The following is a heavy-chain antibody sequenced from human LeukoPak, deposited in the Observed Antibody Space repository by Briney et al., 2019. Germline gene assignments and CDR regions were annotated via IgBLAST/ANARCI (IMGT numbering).Heavy chain of an antibody. V-gene: IGHV3-9*01. J-gene: IGHJ4*02. D-gene: IGHD5-24*01. CDR1: GFTFDDYA. Sequence: PGRSLRLSCAASGFTFDDYAMHWVRQAPGKGLEWVSGISWNSGSIGYADSVKGRFTFSRDNAKNSLYLQMNSLRAEDTALYYCAKDLRDGYNRPGDYFDYWGQGTLVTVSS. CDR3: AKDLRDGYNRPGDYFDY. CDR2: ISWNSGSI.